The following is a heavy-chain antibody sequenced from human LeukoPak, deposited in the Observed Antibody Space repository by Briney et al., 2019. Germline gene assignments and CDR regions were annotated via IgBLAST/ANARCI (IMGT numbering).Heavy chain of an antibody. CDR3: ARRPVTLTTGTTGDWFDP. J-gene: IGHJ5*02. CDR2: IIPIFCTA. CDR1: GGTFSSYA. D-gene: IGHD1-1*01. Sequence: ASVKVSCKASGGTFSSYAISWVRQAPGQGLEWMGGIIPIFCTANYAQKFQGRVTITADGSTSTAYMELSSLRSEDTAVYYCARRPVTLTTGTTGDWFDPWGQGTLVTVSS. V-gene: IGHV1-69*13.